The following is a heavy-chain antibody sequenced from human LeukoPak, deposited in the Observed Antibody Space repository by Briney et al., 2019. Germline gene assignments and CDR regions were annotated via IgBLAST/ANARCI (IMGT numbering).Heavy chain of an antibody. CDR1: GYTFTSYD. Sequence: ASVKVSCKASGYTFTSYDINWVRQATGQGLEWMGWIRTYNAETHYAEKLQGRVTMTTDTSTSTAYMELRSLTSDDTAVYYCARALFGNDRVSFTEFDFWGQGTLVTVSS. V-gene: IGHV1-18*01. CDR2: IRTYNAET. CDR3: ARALFGNDRVSFTEFDF. D-gene: IGHD1-1*01. J-gene: IGHJ4*02.